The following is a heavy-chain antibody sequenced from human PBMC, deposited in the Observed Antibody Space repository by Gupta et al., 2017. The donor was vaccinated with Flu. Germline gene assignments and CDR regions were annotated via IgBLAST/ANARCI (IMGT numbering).Heavy chain of an antibody. Sequence: QVSLQESGPGLVKPSETLSLTCSVSGGSISNYWWTWVRQSPGKGLEWIGYIFYTGTTNYNPARKVRVTISVDTAEKQFTLQLKYVNGEDTAVYFCASGGVEIDKIHQLYWGQGILVTVSS. V-gene: IGHV4-59*01. J-gene: IGHJ4*02. CDR3: ASGGVEIDKIHQLY. CDR1: GGSISNYW. CDR2: IFYTGTT. D-gene: IGHD2-2*01.